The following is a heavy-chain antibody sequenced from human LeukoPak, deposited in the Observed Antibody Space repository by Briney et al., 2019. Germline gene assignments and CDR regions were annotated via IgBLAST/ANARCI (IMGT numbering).Heavy chain of an antibody. Sequence: PGGSLRLSCAASGFIFRSYSMNWVRQVPGKGLEWISYIIDNGDVIYYADSVQGRFTISRDNARNSLYLQMNNLRVEDTALYYCARAYNYGSGTYLALLHWGQGTLVTVSS. D-gene: IGHD3-10*01. V-gene: IGHV3-48*01. CDR2: IIDNGDVI. CDR1: GFIFRSYS. J-gene: IGHJ4*02. CDR3: ARAYNYGSGTYLALLH.